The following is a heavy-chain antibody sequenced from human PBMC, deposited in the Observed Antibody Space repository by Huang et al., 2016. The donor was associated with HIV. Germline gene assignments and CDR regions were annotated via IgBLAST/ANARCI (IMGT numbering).Heavy chain of an antibody. V-gene: IGHV1-24*01. CDR2: FCPEKGET. CDR1: EYTLTALS. D-gene: IGHD3-9*01. CDR3: ATGFDVFFDF. Sequence: QVQLVQSRAEVKKPGASVKVSCKVSEYTLTALSIHWVGQPPGKGLEWLGGFCPEKGETIYAQKFQGRGTVTEDTYTGTAFMELSGLGPEDTAVYYCATGFDVFFDFWGQGTLVTVSS. J-gene: IGHJ4*02.